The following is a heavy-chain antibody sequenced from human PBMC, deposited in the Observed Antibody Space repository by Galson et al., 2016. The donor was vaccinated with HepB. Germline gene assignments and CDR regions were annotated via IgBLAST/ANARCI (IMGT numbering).Heavy chain of an antibody. CDR2: IYYSGST. J-gene: IGHJ5*02. V-gene: IGHV4-31*03. Sequence: TLSLTCTVSGGSISSHDYYWNWIRQHPGKGLEWIGYIYYSGSTYYNPSLGGRVTMSVDTSKNQFSLKLSSVTAAETAIYYCATEVIVTGYSRRIDPWDPARLVSVSS. D-gene: IGHD3-9*01. CDR3: ATEVIVTGYSRRIDP. CDR1: GGSISSHDYY.